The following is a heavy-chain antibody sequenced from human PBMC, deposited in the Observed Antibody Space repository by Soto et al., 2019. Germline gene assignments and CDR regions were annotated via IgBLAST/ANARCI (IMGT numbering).Heavy chain of an antibody. CDR1: GGTFSSYF. D-gene: IGHD6-13*01. J-gene: IGHJ6*02. V-gene: IGHV1-69*01. CDR2: IIPVFGTG. CDR3: ARETPSAAAAYYYYGLDV. Sequence: QVQLVQSGAEVKKAGSSVKVSCKVSGGTFSSYFINWVRQAPGQGLEWVGGIIPVFGTGSYAEEFQGRVTMTADESTGTAYRELSRLRSDDTAVYYCARETPSAAAAYYYYGLDVWGQGTTVTVPS.